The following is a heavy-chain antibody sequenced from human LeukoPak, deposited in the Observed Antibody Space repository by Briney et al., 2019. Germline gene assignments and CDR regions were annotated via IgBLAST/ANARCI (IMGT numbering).Heavy chain of an antibody. D-gene: IGHD3-22*01. CDR3: ARGNRAYYDSSGRFDP. J-gene: IGHJ5*02. CDR2: INHSGST. Sequence: PSETLSLTCAVYGGSFSGYYWSWIRQPPGKGLEWIGEINHSGSTNYNPSLKSRVTISVDTSKNQFSLKLSSVTAADTAVYYCARGNRAYYDSSGRFDPWGQGTLVTVSS. CDR1: GGSFSGYY. V-gene: IGHV4-34*01.